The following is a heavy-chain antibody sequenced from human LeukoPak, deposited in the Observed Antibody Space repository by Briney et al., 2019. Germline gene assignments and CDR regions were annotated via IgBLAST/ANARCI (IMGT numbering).Heavy chain of an antibody. D-gene: IGHD3-3*01. J-gene: IGHJ5*02. Sequence: GASVKVSCKASGYTFTSYDINWVRQATGQGLEWMGRMNPNSGNTGYAQKFQGRVTMTRNTSISTAYMELSSLRSEDTAVYYCARVVYHPNRRITIFGVVRPTKGNWFDPWGQGTLVTVSS. CDR3: ARVVYHPNRRITIFGVVRPTKGNWFDP. CDR1: GYTFTSYD. V-gene: IGHV1-8*01. CDR2: MNPNSGNT.